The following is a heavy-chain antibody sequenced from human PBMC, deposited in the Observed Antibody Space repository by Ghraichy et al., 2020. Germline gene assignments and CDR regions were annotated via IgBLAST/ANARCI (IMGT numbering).Heavy chain of an antibody. J-gene: IGHJ6*02. V-gene: IGHV4-4*07. D-gene: IGHD3-3*01. CDR3: ARDAPITIFGGHSYGMDV. Sequence: SETLSLTCTVSGGSISSYYWSWIRQPAGKGLEWIGRIYTSGSTNYNPSLKSRVTMSVDTSKNQFSLKLSSVPAADTGVYYCARDAPITIFGGHSYGMDVWGQGTTVTVSS. CDR2: IYTSGST. CDR1: GGSISSYY.